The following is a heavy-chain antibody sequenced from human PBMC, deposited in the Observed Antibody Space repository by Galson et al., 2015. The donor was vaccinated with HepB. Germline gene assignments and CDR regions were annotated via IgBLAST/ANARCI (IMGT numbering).Heavy chain of an antibody. Sequence: SLRLSCAASGFTFSSYAMSWVRQAPGKGLEWVANIKQDGSEKYYVDSVKGRFTISRDNAKNSLYLQMNSLRAEDTAVYYCARDHRITIFGVPPSGMDVWGQGTTVTVSS. CDR1: GFTFSSYA. CDR2: IKQDGSEK. D-gene: IGHD3-3*01. CDR3: ARDHRITIFGVPPSGMDV. V-gene: IGHV3-7*03. J-gene: IGHJ6*02.